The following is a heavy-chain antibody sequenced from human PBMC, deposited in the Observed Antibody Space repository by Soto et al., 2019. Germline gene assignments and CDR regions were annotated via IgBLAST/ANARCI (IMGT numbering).Heavy chain of an antibody. D-gene: IGHD2-21*01. J-gene: IGHJ5*02. CDR3: ARLGAYDQALDP. CDR1: GGCVSRYY. Sequence: PSGSLSHSCTVSGGCVSRYYWTWIREPPGKGLEWIAYIYYSGSTEYNPSLKSRVTISVDTSKNQFSLKLSSVTAADTAVYYGARLGAYDQALDPWGPGTLVTVSS. V-gene: IGHV4-59*08. CDR2: IYYSGST.